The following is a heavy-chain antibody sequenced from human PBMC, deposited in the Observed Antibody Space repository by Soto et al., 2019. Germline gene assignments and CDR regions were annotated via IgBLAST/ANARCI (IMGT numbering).Heavy chain of an antibody. V-gene: IGHV3-48*02. D-gene: IGHD3-3*01. J-gene: IGHJ6*03. CDR1: GFTFSSYS. Sequence: GGSLRLSCAASGFTFSSYSMNWVRQAPGKGLEWVSYISSSSSTIYYADSVKGRFTISRDNAKNSLYLQMNSLRDEDTAVYYCAREGGVVIRSYYYYYMDVWGKGTTVTVSS. CDR3: AREGGVVIRSYYYYYMDV. CDR2: ISSSSSTI.